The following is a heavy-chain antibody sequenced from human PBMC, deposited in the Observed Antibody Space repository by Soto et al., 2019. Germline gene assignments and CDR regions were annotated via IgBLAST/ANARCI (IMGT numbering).Heavy chain of an antibody. Sequence: QVQLVESGGGVVQPGRSLRLSCEASGFTFSNYGMHWVRQAPGKGLEWVEVIWNDGTSRYYADSVKGRFTISRDNSKNTLFLQMNNLRAEDTAVYYCARPDIVAAIGGALDCWGQGTLVTVSS. CDR2: IWNDGTSR. J-gene: IGHJ4*02. CDR3: ARPDIVAAIGGALDC. CDR1: GFTFSNYG. D-gene: IGHD5-12*01. V-gene: IGHV3-33*01.